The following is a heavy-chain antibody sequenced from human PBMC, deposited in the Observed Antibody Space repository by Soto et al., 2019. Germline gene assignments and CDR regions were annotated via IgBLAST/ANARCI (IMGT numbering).Heavy chain of an antibody. CDR2: ITGTGGST. V-gene: IGHV3-23*01. CDR1: GFTFSSYA. Sequence: EVQLLESGGGLVQPGGSLRLSCAASGFTFSSYAMNWIRQAPGKGLEWVSSITGTGGSTYNADSVKGRFTISRDNSKNTLYLQMSSLRAEDTAIYYCAREPSPITVVRGVVDYWGQGTLVTVSP. D-gene: IGHD3-10*01. J-gene: IGHJ4*02. CDR3: AREPSPITVVRGVVDY.